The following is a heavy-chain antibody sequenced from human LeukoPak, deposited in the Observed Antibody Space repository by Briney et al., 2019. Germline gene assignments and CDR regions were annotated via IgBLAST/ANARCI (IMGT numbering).Heavy chain of an antibody. CDR2: INHSGST. J-gene: IGHJ4*02. CDR3: ARGRAGDRAFDY. D-gene: IGHD7-27*01. Sequence: SETLSLTCAVYGGSFSGYYWSWIRQPPGKGLEWIGEINHSGSTNYNPSLKSRVTISVDTSKNQFSLKLSSVTAADTAVYYCARGRAGDRAFDYWGQGTLVTVFS. CDR1: GGSFSGYY. V-gene: IGHV4-34*01.